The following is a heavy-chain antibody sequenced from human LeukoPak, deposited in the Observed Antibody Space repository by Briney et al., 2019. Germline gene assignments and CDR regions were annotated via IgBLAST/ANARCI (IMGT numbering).Heavy chain of an antibody. CDR1: GGSISSYY. D-gene: IGHD3-16*01. CDR3: ARDPGGFGDY. J-gene: IGHJ4*02. Sequence: SETLSLTCTVSGGSISSYYWSWIRQPPGKGLEWIGYVSDTGSTNYKSSLKSRVTISVDTSKNQFSLNLTSVTAADTAVYYCARDPGGFGDYWGQGTLVTVSS. CDR2: VSDTGST. V-gene: IGHV4-59*01.